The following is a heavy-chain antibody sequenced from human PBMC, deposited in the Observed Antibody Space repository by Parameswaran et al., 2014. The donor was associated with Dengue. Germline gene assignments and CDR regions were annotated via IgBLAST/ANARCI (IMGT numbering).Heavy chain of an antibody. D-gene: IGHD3-22*01. CDR3: ARGGPYDRSGYYYKWFDP. J-gene: IGHJ5*02. Sequence: RWIRQPPGKGLEWIGYIYYSGSTYYNPSLKSRVTISVDTSKNQFSLKLSSVTAADTAVYYCARGGPYDRSGYYYKWFDPWGQGTLVTVSS. V-gene: IGHV4-31*02. CDR2: IYYSGST.